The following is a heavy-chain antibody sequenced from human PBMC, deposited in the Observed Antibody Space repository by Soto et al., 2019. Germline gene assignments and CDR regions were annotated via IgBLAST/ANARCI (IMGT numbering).Heavy chain of an antibody. D-gene: IGHD4-17*01. V-gene: IGHV4-59*08. CDR2: IYYNART. CDR1: GGSMSRDC. J-gene: IGHJ4*02. Sequence: SSSTLSLTGTGSGGSMSRDCCSWIRQPPGNGLDWIDYIYYNARTNYNPPLKTRVTISLATSTNQSSLKLSSLTAADPAVYHCARRYGDYFDFWGQGTLVTVSS. CDR3: ARRYGDYFDF.